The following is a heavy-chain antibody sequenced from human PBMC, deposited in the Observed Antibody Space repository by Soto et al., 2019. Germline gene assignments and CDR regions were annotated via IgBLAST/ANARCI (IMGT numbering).Heavy chain of an antibody. D-gene: IGHD4-17*01. Sequence: QVQLVQSGAEVKKPGSSVKVSCKASGGTFRRYTISWVRQAPGQGLEWMGRIIPILGIANYAQKFQGRVTITADKSTSTAYMELSSLRSEDTAVYYCARQAYGDTSDYWGQGTLVTVSS. J-gene: IGHJ4*02. CDR2: IIPILGIA. CDR3: ARQAYGDTSDY. V-gene: IGHV1-69*02. CDR1: GGTFRRYT.